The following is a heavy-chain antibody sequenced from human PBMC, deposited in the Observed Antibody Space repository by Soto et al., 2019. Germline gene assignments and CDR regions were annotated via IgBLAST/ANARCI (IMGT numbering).Heavy chain of an antibody. D-gene: IGHD6-19*01. J-gene: IGHJ4*02. CDR3: ASQDSSGWYFDY. Sequence: SETLSLTCAVSGGSISSSNWCSWVRQPPGKGLEWIGEIYHSGSTNYNPSLKSRVTISVDKSKNQFSLKLSSVTAADTAVYYCASQDSSGWYFDYWGQGTLVTVSS. V-gene: IGHV4-4*02. CDR2: IYHSGST. CDR1: GGSISSSNW.